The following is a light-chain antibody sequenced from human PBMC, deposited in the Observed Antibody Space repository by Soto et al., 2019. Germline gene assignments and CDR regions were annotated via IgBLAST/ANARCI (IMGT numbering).Light chain of an antibody. CDR2: GAS. Sequence: EIVMTQSPATLYVSPGERATLSCRASQSVSSNLAWYQQKPGQAPRLLIYGASNRATGIPARFSGSGSGTEFTLTISSLQSEDFAVYDCQQYNNLPPLTFGGGTKVEIK. J-gene: IGKJ4*01. V-gene: IGKV3-15*01. CDR1: QSVSSN. CDR3: QQYNNLPPLT.